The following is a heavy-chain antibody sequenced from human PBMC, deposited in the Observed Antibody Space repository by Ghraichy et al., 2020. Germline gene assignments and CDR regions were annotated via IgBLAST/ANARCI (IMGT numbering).Heavy chain of an antibody. Sequence: GGSLRLSCAASGFTFSSYSMNWVRQAPGKGLEWVSSISSSSSYIYYADSVKGRFTISRDNAKNSLYLQMNSLRAEDTAVYYCARDLNYDILTGYYWYYYGMDVWGQGTTVTVSS. CDR1: GFTFSSYS. D-gene: IGHD3-9*01. CDR2: ISSSSSYI. V-gene: IGHV3-21*01. J-gene: IGHJ6*02. CDR3: ARDLNYDILTGYYWYYYGMDV.